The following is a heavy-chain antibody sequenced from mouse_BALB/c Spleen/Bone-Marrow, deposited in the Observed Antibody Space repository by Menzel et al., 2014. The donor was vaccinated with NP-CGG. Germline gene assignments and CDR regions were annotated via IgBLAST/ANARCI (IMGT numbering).Heavy chain of an antibody. J-gene: IGHJ2*01. CDR3: ARDY. CDR2: INPSTGYA. CDR1: GYTFTDTW. V-gene: IGHV1-7*01. Sequence: VKLVESGPELAKPGASVKMSCKASGYTFTDTWIHWIKQRPGQGLGWIGYINPSTGYAEYNQNFKDKATLTVDKSSSTAYMQLSSLTSEDSAVYYCARDYWGQGTTLTVSS.